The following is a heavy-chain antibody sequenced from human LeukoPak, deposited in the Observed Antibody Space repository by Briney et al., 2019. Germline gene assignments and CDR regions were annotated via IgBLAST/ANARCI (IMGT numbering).Heavy chain of an antibody. Sequence: ASVKVSCKASGYTFTGYYMHWVRQAPGQGLEWMGWISAYNGNTNYAQKLQGRVTMTTDTSTSTAYMELRSLRSDDTAVYYCARAYYGGNRNYFDYWGQGTLVTVSS. CDR3: ARAYYGGNRNYFDY. CDR1: GYTFTGYY. V-gene: IGHV1-18*04. D-gene: IGHD4-23*01. CDR2: ISAYNGNT. J-gene: IGHJ4*02.